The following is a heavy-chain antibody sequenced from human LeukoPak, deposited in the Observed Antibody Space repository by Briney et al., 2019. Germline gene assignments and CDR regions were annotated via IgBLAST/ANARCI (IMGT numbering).Heavy chain of an antibody. CDR3: ARVGRSRGSLPNSYYYMDV. CDR1: GDIFNSYS. V-gene: IGHV1-69*05. J-gene: IGHJ6*03. Sequence: SVKVSCKASGDIFNSYSISWVRQAPGQGLEWMGGIIPIFGSANYAQNFPGRVTFTTDQSTSTAYMELSSLSSEDTAVYYCARVGRSRGSLPNSYYYMDVWGKGTTVTVSS. D-gene: IGHD1-26*01. CDR2: IIPIFGSA.